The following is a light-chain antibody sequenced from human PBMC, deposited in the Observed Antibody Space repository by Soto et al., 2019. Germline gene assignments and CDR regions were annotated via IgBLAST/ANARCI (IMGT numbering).Light chain of an antibody. CDR3: QQHYTTPRT. CDR1: QSILFTSDNKNY. V-gene: IGKV4-1*01. J-gene: IGKJ1*01. Sequence: DIVMTQSPDSLAVSLGERATIHCKSSQSILFTSDNKNYLAWYQQKSGQPPRLLIYWASTRESGVPDRFSGRGSGTDFSLTISSLEAEDVAVYYCQQHYTTPRTFGQGNKVEIK. CDR2: WAS.